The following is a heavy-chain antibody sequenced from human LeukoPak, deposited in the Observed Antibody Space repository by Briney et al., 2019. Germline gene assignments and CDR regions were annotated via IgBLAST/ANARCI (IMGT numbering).Heavy chain of an antibody. CDR2: IRYDGSNK. Sequence: PGGSLRLSCAASGFTFSSHGMHWVRQAPGKGLEWVAFIRYDGSNKYYADSVKGRFTISRDSSKNTLYLQMNSLRAEDTAVYYCAKALDDVEMPTVGDYWGQGTLVTVSS. V-gene: IGHV3-30*02. D-gene: IGHD5-24*01. CDR3: AKALDDVEMPTVGDY. J-gene: IGHJ4*02. CDR1: GFTFSSHG.